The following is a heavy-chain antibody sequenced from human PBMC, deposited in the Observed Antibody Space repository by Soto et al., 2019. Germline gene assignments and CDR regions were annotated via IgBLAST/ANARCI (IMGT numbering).Heavy chain of an antibody. CDR1: GYTFTSYG. J-gene: IGHJ6*04. CDR3: ARVTGNLVV. D-gene: IGHD3-16*01. CDR2: ISAYNGNT. V-gene: IGHV1-18*01. Sequence: ASVKVSCKASGYTFTSYGISWVRQAPGQGLEWMGWISAYNGNTNYAQKLQGRVTMTTDTSTRAAYMELRRMRSDDTAVHYSARVTGNLVVWGKGTTGTVSS.